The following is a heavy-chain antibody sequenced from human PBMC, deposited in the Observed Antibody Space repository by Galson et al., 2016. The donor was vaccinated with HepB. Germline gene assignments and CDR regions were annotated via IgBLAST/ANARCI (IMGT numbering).Heavy chain of an antibody. CDR1: GYTFGSYP. CDR2: ITPNNGHT. CDR3: ARDKERWVQYNYYFGMDV. D-gene: IGHD5-24*01. J-gene: IGHJ6*02. Sequence: SVKVSCKASGYTFGSYPIHWVRQAPGQGLEWMGTITPNNGHTVYAQKFQGSVTMTSEPSTSTVYMEVSSLRSEHTAVYYCARDKERWVQYNYYFGMDVWGQGTTVTVSS. V-gene: IGHV1-46*01.